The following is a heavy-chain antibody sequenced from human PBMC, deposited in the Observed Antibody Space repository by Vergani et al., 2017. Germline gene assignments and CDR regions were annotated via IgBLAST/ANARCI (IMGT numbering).Heavy chain of an antibody. V-gene: IGHV4-34*01. D-gene: IGHD6-6*01. Sequence: QVQLQQWGAGLLKPSETLSLTCAVYGGSFSGYYWSWIRQPPGKGLEWIGEIHHSGSTNYNPSLKSRVTISVDTYKNQFSLKLRSVTAADTAVYYCARAGGEAARRRFVWFDPWGQGTLVTVSS. CDR1: GGSFSGYY. CDR3: ARAGGEAARRRFVWFDP. CDR2: IHHSGST. J-gene: IGHJ5*02.